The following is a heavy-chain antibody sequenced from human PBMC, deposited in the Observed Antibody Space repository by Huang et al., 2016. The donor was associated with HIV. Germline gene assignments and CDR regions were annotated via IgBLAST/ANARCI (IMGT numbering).Heavy chain of an antibody. CDR1: GGSISSSSYY. J-gene: IGHJ4*02. D-gene: IGHD3-22*01. V-gene: IGHV4-39*01. CDR2: IYYSGNT. CDR3: ARQASLYYYDTSGYYHFDY. Sequence: QLQLQESGPGLVKPSETLSLTCTVSGGSISSSSYYWGWIRQPPGKGLEWIGGIYYSGNTDYNPALKSRVTISVDTSKNQFSLKLSSVTAADTAVYYCARQASLYYYDTSGYYHFDYWGQGTLVTVSS.